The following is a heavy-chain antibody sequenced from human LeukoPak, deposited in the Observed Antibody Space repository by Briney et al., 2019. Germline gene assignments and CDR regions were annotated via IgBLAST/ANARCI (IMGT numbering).Heavy chain of an antibody. D-gene: IGHD2-8*02. CDR2: ISGSGGST. V-gene: IGHV3-23*01. J-gene: IGHJ4*02. CDR1: GFTFSSHA. Sequence: GGSLRLSCAASGFTFSSHAMSWVRQAPGKGLEWVSAISGSGGSTYYADSVKGRFTISRDNSKNTLYLQMNSLRAEDTAVYYCAKDTGGYINYFDYWGQGTLVTVSS. CDR3: AKDTGGYINYFDY.